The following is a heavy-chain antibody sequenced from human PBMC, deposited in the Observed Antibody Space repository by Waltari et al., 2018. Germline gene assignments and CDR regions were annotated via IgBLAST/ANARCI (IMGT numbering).Heavy chain of an antibody. CDR2: IKQDGSEK. CDR3: AGDQGGWFRERAFDI. V-gene: IGHV3-7*01. D-gene: IGHD3-10*01. Sequence: EVQLVESGGGLVQPGGSLRLSCAASGFTFSSYWMSWVRQAPGKGLEWVANIKQDGSEKYYVDSVKGRFTIARDNAKNSLYLQMNSLRAEDTAVYYCAGDQGGWFRERAFDIWGQGTMVTVSS. J-gene: IGHJ3*02. CDR1: GFTFSSYW.